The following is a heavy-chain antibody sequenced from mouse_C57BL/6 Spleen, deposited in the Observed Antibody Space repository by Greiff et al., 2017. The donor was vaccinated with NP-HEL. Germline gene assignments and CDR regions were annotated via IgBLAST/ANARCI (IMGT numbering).Heavy chain of an antibody. Sequence: EVKLVESGGDLVKPGGSLKLSCAASGFTFSSYGMSWVRQTPDKRLEWVATISSGGSYTYYPDSVKGRFTISRDNAKNTLYMQMSSLKSEDTAMYYCARQRTMVTTGAMDYWGQGTSVTVSS. CDR3: ARQRTMVTTGAMDY. V-gene: IGHV5-6*02. CDR2: ISSGGSYT. CDR1: GFTFSSYG. J-gene: IGHJ4*01. D-gene: IGHD2-2*01.